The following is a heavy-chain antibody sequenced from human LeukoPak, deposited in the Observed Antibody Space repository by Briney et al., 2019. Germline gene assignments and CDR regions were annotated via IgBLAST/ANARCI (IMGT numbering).Heavy chain of an antibody. V-gene: IGHV6-1*01. J-gene: IGHJ4*02. CDR3: ARGRLGELSLDRLSFDY. CDR2: TYYRSKWYN. CDR1: GDSVSSNSAA. Sequence: SQTLSLTCAISGDSVSSNSAAWNWIRQSPSRGLEWLGRTYYRSKWYNDYAVSVKSRITIIPDTSKNQFSLQLNSVTPEDTAVYYCARGRLGELSLDRLSFDYWGQGTLVTVSS. D-gene: IGHD3-16*02.